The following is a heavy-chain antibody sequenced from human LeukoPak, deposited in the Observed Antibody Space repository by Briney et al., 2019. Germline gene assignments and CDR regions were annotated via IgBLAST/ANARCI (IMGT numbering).Heavy chain of an antibody. V-gene: IGHV1-8*01. Sequence: ASVKVSCKASGYTFTSYDINWVRQATGQGLEWMGWMNPNSGNTGYAQKFQGRVTMTRNTSISTAYMELSSLRSEDTAVYYCARVYYDFWSGYIYYFDYWAREPWSPSPQ. J-gene: IGHJ4*02. CDR3: ARVYYDFWSGYIYYFDY. CDR2: MNPNSGNT. CDR1: GYTFTSYD. D-gene: IGHD3-3*01.